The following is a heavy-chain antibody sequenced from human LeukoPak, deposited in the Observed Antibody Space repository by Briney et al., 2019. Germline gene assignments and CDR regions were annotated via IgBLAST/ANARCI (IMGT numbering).Heavy chain of an antibody. CDR1: GFTFSDYY. J-gene: IGHJ4*02. Sequence: GGSLRLSCAASGFTFSDYYMRWIRQAPGKGLEWVSYICNWGSNIYYADSVKGRFTISRDNYKNTLYLQMNSLRAEDTAVYYCARGSEYTAMVPLDYWLQGTLATVSS. V-gene: IGHV3-11*04. D-gene: IGHD5-18*01. CDR3: ARGSEYTAMVPLDY. CDR2: ICNWGSNI.